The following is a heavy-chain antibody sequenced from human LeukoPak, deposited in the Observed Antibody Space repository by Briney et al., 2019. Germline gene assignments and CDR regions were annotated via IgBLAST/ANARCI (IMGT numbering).Heavy chain of an antibody. D-gene: IGHD4-17*01. CDR2: IYYSGST. CDR1: GGSFSNYY. J-gene: IGHJ4*02. CDR3: ARGDGDYNY. V-gene: IGHV4-59*01. Sequence: SETLSLTCAVYGGSFSNYYWSWIRQPPGKGLEWIGYIYYSGSTNYNPSLKSRVTISVDTSKNQFSLKLSSVTAADTAVYYCARGDGDYNYWGQGTLVTVSS.